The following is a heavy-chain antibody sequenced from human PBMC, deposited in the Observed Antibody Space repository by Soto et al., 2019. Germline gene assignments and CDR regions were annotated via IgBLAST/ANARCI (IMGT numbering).Heavy chain of an antibody. V-gene: IGHV4-4*02. Sequence: ETLSLTCAVSGGSISSSNWLMWSPHPGKGLEWIGEINHSGSTTYNPSLKSRVTISVDTSKNPFSLKLSSVTAADPAVYYCARGRVAARRHYYGMDVWGQGTPVTVSS. CDR3: ARGRVAARRHYYGMDV. D-gene: IGHD6-13*01. J-gene: IGHJ6*02. CDR1: GGSISSSNW. CDR2: INHSGST.